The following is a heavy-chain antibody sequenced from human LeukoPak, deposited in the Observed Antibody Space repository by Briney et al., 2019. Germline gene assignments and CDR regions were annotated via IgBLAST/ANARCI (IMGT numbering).Heavy chain of an antibody. CDR3: ARALYGSSGYYDY. J-gene: IGHJ4*02. CDR2: ISGSGATL. V-gene: IGHV3-11*01. D-gene: IGHD3-22*01. Sequence: GGSLRLSCAASGFNFSGHYMSCVRQTPGRPVEWVSYISGSGATLHHADSVEGRFTISRDNAKNSLSLQMNSLNAEDTALYYCARALYGSSGYYDYWGQGILVTVSS. CDR1: GFNFSGHY.